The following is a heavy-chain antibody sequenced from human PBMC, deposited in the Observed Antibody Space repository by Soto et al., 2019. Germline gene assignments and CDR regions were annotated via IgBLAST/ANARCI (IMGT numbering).Heavy chain of an antibody. CDR2: IYYSGST. D-gene: IGHD6-13*01. V-gene: IGHV4-39*01. CDR1: GGSINSSTSY. J-gene: IGHJ4*02. CDR3: ARPGRLVAAGIDY. Sequence: QLQLQESGPGLVKPSETLSLTCTVSGGSINSSTSYWDWIRQPPGKGLEWIGSIYYSGSTYYNPSLKSRVTISVATSKNQFPLKLTSVTAADPAVYYCARPGRLVAAGIDYWGQGPLVTVSS.